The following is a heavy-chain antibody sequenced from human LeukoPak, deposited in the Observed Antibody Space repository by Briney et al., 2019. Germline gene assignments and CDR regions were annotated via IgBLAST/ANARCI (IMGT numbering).Heavy chain of an antibody. CDR1: GFIFSTYT. J-gene: IGHJ4*02. D-gene: IGHD2-15*01. CDR2: IKEDGSEK. CDR3: ARGGRKYFAY. V-gene: IGHV3-7*01. Sequence: GGSLRLSCAASGFIFSTYTMSWVRQAPGKGLEWVANIKEDGSEKYYLDSVKGRFTISRDNAKNSLYLQMNSLRDEDMAVYYRARGGRKYFAYWGQGTLVPVSS.